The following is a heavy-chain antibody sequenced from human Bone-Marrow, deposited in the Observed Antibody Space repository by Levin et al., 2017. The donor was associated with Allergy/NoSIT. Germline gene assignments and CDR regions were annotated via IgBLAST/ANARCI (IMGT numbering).Heavy chain of an antibody. V-gene: IGHV1-18*01. D-gene: IGHD5/OR15-5a*01. Sequence: GESLKISCKASGYTFTSYGISWVRQAPGQGLEWMGWISAYNGNTNYAQKLQGRVTMTTDTSTSTAYMELRSLRSDDTAVYYCARSFRRRYRGAFDPWGQGTLVTVSS. J-gene: IGHJ5*02. CDR2: ISAYNGNT. CDR3: ARSFRRRYRGAFDP. CDR1: GYTFTSYG.